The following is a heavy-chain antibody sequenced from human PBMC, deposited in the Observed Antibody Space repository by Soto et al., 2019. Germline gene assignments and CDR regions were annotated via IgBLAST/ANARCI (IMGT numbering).Heavy chain of an antibody. CDR1: GYTFTSFG. CDR2: ISPETGKT. V-gene: IGHV1-18*04. D-gene: IGHD4-17*01. J-gene: IGHJ4*02. CDR3: TRELFFISPSTVTTDAY. Sequence: VQLVQSGAELKKPGASVRVSCKASGYTFTSFGVRWVRQAPGQGPERMGWISPETGKTAYSYKFQDRVSMTADASTTTFYLDLGSLRSDDTAVYYCTRELFFISPSTVTTDAYWGQGTLVTVSS.